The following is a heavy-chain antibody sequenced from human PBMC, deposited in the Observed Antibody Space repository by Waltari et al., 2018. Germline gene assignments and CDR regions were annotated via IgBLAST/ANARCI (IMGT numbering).Heavy chain of an antibody. CDR3: ARDRPGSSGDFDY. CDR2: ISYDGSNK. D-gene: IGHD6-19*01. Sequence: QVQLVESGGGVVQPGRSLRLSCAASGFTFSSYAMHWVRQAPGKGLEWVAVISYDGSNKYYADSVKGRFTISRDNSKNTLYLQMNSLRAEDTAVYYCARDRPGSSGDFDYWGQGTLVTVSS. CDR1: GFTFSSYA. J-gene: IGHJ4*02. V-gene: IGHV3-30-3*01.